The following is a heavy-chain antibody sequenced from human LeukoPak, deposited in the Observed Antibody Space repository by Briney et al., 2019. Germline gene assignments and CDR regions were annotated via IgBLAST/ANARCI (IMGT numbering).Heavy chain of an antibody. V-gene: IGHV1-18*01. D-gene: IGHD6-19*01. CDR2: ISAYNGDT. CDR1: GYTFTHHG. CDR3: ARDPSNSSGRNQYFDL. Sequence: ASVKVSYKASGYTFTHHGVTWVRQAPGQGLEWMGWISAYNGDTKYAQKVQGRVTLTTDTSTNTAYMEMRSLRYDDTAVYYCARDPSNSSGRNQYFDLWGRGTLVTVSS. J-gene: IGHJ2*01.